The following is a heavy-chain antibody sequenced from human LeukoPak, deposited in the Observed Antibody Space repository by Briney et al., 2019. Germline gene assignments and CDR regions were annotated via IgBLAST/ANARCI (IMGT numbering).Heavy chain of an antibody. V-gene: IGHV3-74*01. D-gene: IGHD4/OR15-4a*01. Sequence: GGSLRLSCAASGFTFRHYWMHWVRQVPGKGLVWVSRINPDGTTINYADSVRGRFATPRDNAKNTLHLEMNGLRADDTAVYYCARFRAGAGDFWGQGTLVSVSS. CDR3: ARFRAGAGDF. CDR2: INPDGTTI. CDR1: GFTFRHYW. J-gene: IGHJ4*02.